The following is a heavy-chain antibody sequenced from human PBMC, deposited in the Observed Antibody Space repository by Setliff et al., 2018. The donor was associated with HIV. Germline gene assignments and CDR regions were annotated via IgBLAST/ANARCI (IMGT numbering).Heavy chain of an antibody. CDR1: GDSISDNDFY. Sequence: SETLSLTCSLSGDSISDNDFYWGWIRQPPGKGLEWIGIVHYSGAAYYNPSPKSRVTISVDTSQNQFSLKLRSVTAADTAVYYCARGKDDHNFSPISLRKTYYYYMDVWDKGATVTVSS. CDR3: ARGKDDHNFSPISLRKTYYYYMDV. J-gene: IGHJ6*03. CDR2: VHYSGAA. V-gene: IGHV4-39*01. D-gene: IGHD3-3*01.